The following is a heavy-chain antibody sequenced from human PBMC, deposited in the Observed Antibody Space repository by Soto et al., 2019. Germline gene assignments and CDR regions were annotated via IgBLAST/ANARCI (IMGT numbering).Heavy chain of an antibody. CDR3: ARVPDY. V-gene: IGHV4-30-2*01. CDR1: GCSISRGGYS. J-gene: IGHJ4*02. Sequence: QLQLQESGSGLVKPSQTLSLTCAVSGCSISRGGYSWSWIRQPPGKGLEWIGYIYDSVITYYNPSLMSRVDISVDRSKKQFSVKLSSLTAVDTAVYYCARVPDYWGQGTLVTVSS. CDR2: IYDSVIT.